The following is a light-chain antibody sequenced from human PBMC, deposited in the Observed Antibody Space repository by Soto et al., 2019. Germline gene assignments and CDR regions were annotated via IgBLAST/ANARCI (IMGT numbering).Light chain of an antibody. CDR1: SSNIGSNT. V-gene: IGLV1-44*01. CDR3: AVWDDSLTGYV. J-gene: IGLJ1*01. CDR2: SNN. Sequence: QSVLTQPPSASGTPGQRVTISCSGSSSNIGSNTVNWYQHLPRAAPKLLIQSNNQRPSGVPDRFSGSQSGTSASLAISGLPSEDEADYYCAVWDDSLTGYVFGTGTKLTVL.